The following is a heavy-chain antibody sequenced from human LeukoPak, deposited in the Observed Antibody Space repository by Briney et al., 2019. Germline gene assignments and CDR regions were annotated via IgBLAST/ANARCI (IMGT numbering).Heavy chain of an antibody. CDR2: IYTSGST. CDR1: GGSISSYY. D-gene: IGHD5-18*01. J-gene: IGHJ3*02. Sequence: SETLSLTCTVSGGSISSYYWSWIRQPAGKGLEWIGRIYTSGSTNYNPSLKSRVTMSVDTSKNQFSLKLSSVTAADTAVYYCARGRSRYSHDAFDIWGQGTMVTVSS. V-gene: IGHV4-4*07. CDR3: ARGRSRYSHDAFDI.